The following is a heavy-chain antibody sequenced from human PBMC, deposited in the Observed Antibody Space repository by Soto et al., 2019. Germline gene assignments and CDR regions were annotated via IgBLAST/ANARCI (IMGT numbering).Heavy chain of an antibody. CDR2: IYYSGST. V-gene: IGHV4-30-4*01. J-gene: IGHJ6*02. CDR3: ASSGMIGGYYYNYYYYGMDV. Sequence: PSETLSLTCTVSGGSISSGDYYWSWIRQPPGKGLEWIGYIYYSGSTYYNPSLKSRVTISVDTSKNQFSLKLSSVTAADTAVYYCASSGMIGGYYYNYYYYGMDVWGQGTTVT. D-gene: IGHD3-22*01. CDR1: GGSISSGDYY.